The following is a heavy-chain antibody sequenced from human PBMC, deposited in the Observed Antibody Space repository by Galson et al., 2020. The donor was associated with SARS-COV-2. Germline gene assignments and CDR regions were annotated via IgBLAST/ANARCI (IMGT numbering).Heavy chain of an antibody. CDR3: VRGGVCVGQPCYDPLDY. J-gene: IGHJ4*02. V-gene: IGHV3-7*04. CDR1: GFNFNTYW. Sequence: GESLKISCAASGFNFNTYWMNWVRQAPGKGLEWVANIKQDGSSSYYIASVKGRFTISRDNAEKSLSLQMNSLRAEDTAVYYCVRGGVCVGQPCYDPLDYWGQGTLITVSS. CDR2: IKQDGSSS. D-gene: IGHD5-12*01.